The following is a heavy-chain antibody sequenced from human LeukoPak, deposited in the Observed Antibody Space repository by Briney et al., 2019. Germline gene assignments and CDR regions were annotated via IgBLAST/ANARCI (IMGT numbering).Heavy chain of an antibody. V-gene: IGHV4-30-2*01. CDR2: IYHSGST. CDR3: ARRVATMPFDY. CDR1: GGSISSGGYY. D-gene: IGHD5-12*01. Sequence: SETLSLTCTVSGGSISSGGYYWSWIRQPPGKGLEWIGYIYHSGSTYYNPSLKSQVTISVDRSKNQFSLKLSSVTAADTAVYYCARRVATMPFDYWGQGTLVTVSS. J-gene: IGHJ4*02.